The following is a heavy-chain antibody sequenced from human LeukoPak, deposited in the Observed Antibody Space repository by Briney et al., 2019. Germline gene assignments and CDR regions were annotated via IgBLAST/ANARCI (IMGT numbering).Heavy chain of an antibody. V-gene: IGHV3-20*04. D-gene: IGHD2-2*01. CDR1: GFTFDDYG. CDR3: ARDCSSTSCYGSVDY. CDR2: INWNGDST. Sequence: GSLRLSCAASGFTFDDYGMSWVRQAPGKGLEWVSGINWNGDSTGYADSVKGRFTISRDNAKNSLYLQLKSLRAEDTALYYCARDCSSTSCYGSVDYWGQGILVTVSS. J-gene: IGHJ4*02.